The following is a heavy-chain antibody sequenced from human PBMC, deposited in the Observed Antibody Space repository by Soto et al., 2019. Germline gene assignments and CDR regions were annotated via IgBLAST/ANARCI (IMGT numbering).Heavy chain of an antibody. Sequence: LGESLKISCEASGYKFTAYWIGWVRQMPGKGLEWMGIIYPGDSETRYSPSFQGQVTISVDKSNSTAYLQWNSREASDTAIYYCARHIGVAVAGTRWYFDLWGRGTLVTVSS. D-gene: IGHD6-19*01. CDR3: ARHIGVAVAGTRWYFDL. J-gene: IGHJ2*01. V-gene: IGHV5-51*01. CDR1: GYKFTAYW. CDR2: IYPGDSET.